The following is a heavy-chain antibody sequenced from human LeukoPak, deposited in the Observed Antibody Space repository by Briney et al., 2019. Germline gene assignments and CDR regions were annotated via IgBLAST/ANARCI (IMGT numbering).Heavy chain of an antibody. J-gene: IGHJ4*02. Sequence: ASVHVSCKPSGYTFTSYGISWVQQAPGQGREGMGWISAYNGNTTYAQTLQGRVTMTTDTSTSPAYMELRSLRSDDTAVYYCAREGTVVTPSDYWGQGTLVTVSS. V-gene: IGHV1-18*01. CDR1: GYTFTSYG. CDR2: ISAYNGNT. D-gene: IGHD4-23*01. CDR3: AREGTVVTPSDY.